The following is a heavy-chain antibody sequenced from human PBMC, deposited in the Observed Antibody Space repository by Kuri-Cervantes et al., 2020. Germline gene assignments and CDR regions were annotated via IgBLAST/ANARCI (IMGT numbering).Heavy chain of an antibody. V-gene: IGHV3-23*01. D-gene: IGHD6-13*01. CDR1: GFTFSSYA. J-gene: IGHJ3*02. CDR2: ISGSGGST. Sequence: GESLKISCAASGFTFSSYAMSWVRQAPGKGLEWVSAISGSGGSTYYADSVKGRFTISRDNAKNSLYLQMNSLRAEDTAVYYCARGREGGSSWYPADAFDIWGQGTMVTVSS. CDR3: ARGREGGSSWYPADAFDI.